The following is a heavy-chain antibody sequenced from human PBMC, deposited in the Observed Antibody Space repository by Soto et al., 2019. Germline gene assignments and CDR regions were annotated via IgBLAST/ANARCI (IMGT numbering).Heavy chain of an antibody. J-gene: IGHJ6*02. D-gene: IGHD3-10*01. Sequence: LVMLSVTCTVSGGTIIYISNHYCSRNRLPPGKGLEWIGYMSYSGFTRYNPSLKSRVIISMDSSKNQFSLNLTSVTAADTAVYYCATQGFGVLHGLVDVWGQGTTVTVSS. V-gene: IGHV4-59*08. CDR1: GGTIIYISNHY. CDR3: ATQGFGVLHGLVDV. CDR2: MSYSGFT.